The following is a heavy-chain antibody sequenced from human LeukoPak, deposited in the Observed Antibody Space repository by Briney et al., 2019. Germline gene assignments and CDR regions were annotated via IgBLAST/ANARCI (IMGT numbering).Heavy chain of an antibody. CDR1: GGSISSYY. CDR3: AREANYCSGGSCYSVMVDY. J-gene: IGHJ4*02. D-gene: IGHD2-15*01. CDR2: IYTSGST. V-gene: IGHV4-4*07. Sequence: SETLSLTCTVSGGSISSYYWSWIRQPAGKGLGWIGRIYTSGSTNYNPSLKSRVTMSVDTSKNQFSLKLSSVTAADTAVYYCAREANYCSGGSCYSVMVDYWGQGTLVTVSS.